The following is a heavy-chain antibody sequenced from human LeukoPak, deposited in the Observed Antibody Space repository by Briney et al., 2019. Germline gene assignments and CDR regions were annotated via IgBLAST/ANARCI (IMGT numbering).Heavy chain of an antibody. CDR3: AKDESRYSGYGDY. D-gene: IGHD5-12*01. J-gene: IGHJ4*02. CDR1: GFTFSSYG. Sequence: TGGSLRLSCAASGFTFSSYGMHWVRQAPGKGLEWVAAISYDGSNKYYADSVKGRFTISRDNSKNTLYLQMNSLRAEDTAVYYCAKDESRYSGYGDYWGQGTLVTVSS. CDR2: ISYDGSNK. V-gene: IGHV3-30*18.